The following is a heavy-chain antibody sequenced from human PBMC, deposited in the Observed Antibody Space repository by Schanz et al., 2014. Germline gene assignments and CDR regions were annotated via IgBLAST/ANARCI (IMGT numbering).Heavy chain of an antibody. CDR3: TRDTDYHFDY. V-gene: IGHV3-74*01. CDR1: GFTFSSSW. Sequence: EVHLVESGGGFVQLGGSLRLSCAASGFTFSSSWMHWVRQAPGKGLVWVSRTSHDGSFTTFADSVKGRFTISRDNARNTLYLQMNSLRAEDTAVYYCTRDTDYHFDYWGQGTLVTVSS. CDR2: TSHDGSFT. J-gene: IGHJ4*02. D-gene: IGHD4-17*01.